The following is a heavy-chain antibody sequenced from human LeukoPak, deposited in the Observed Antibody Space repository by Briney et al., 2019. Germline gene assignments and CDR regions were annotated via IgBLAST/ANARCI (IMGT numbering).Heavy chain of an antibody. CDR2: IYYSGST. D-gene: IGHD3-22*01. J-gene: IGHJ3*02. V-gene: IGHV4-59*12. Sequence: SETLSLTCTVSGGSISSYYWSWIRQPPGKGLEGIGYIYYSGSTNYNPSLKSRVTISVDASKNQFSLKLSSVTAADTAVYYCAGDSSGYYSNDAFDIWGQGTMVTVSS. CDR1: GGSISSYY. CDR3: AGDSSGYYSNDAFDI.